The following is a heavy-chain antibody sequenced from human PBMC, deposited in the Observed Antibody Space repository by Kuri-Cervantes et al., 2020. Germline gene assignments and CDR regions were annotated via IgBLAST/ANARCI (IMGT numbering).Heavy chain of an antibody. V-gene: IGHV4-61*01. CDR3: ARGINDYVWGSYHHFDY. CDR2: IYYSGST. CDR1: GGSVSSGSYY. Sequence: SETLSLTCTVSGGSVSSGSYYWSWIRQPPGKGLEWIGYIYYSGSTNYNPSLKSRVTISVDTSKNQFSLKLSSVTAADTAVYYCARGINDYVWGSYHHFDYWGQGTLVTVSS. D-gene: IGHD3-16*02. J-gene: IGHJ4*02.